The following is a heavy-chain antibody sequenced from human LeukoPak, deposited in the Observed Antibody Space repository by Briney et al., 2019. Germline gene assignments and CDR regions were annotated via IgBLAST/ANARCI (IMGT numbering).Heavy chain of an antibody. Sequence: GGSLRLSCAASGFTFSSYSMNWVRQAPGKGLEWVSSISSSSSYIYYADSVKGRFTISRDNAENSLYLQMNSLRAEDTAVYYCARWFVAAYFDYWGQGTLVTVSS. D-gene: IGHD3-10*01. V-gene: IGHV3-21*01. J-gene: IGHJ4*02. CDR3: ARWFVAAYFDY. CDR1: GFTFSSYS. CDR2: ISSSSSYI.